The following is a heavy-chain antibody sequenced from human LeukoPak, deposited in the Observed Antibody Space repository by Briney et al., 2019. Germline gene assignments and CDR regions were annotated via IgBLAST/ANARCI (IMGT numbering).Heavy chain of an antibody. CDR2: IRYDGSNK. CDR1: GFTFSSYG. D-gene: IGHD5-12*01. J-gene: IGHJ2*01. V-gene: IGHV3-30*02. Sequence: GGSLRLSCAASGFTFSSYGMHWVRQAPGKGLEWVTFIRYDGSNKNYAHSVKGRFTISRDNSKNTLYLEMNSLGVEDTAVYYCARGSLVDIVATHYWYFDLWGRGTLVTVSS. CDR3: ARGSLVDIVATHYWYFDL.